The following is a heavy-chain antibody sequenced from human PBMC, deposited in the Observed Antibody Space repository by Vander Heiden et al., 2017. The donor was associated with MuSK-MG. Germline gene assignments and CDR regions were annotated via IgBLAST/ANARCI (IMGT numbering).Heavy chain of an antibody. CDR1: GFTFSSYE. D-gene: IGHD3-16*01. CDR3: ARVGDRAMGELGSSLYFQH. Sequence: EVQLVESGGGLVQPGGSLRLSCAASGFTFSSYEMNWVRQAPGKGLEWVSDISSSGSTIYYADSVKGRFTISRDNAKNSLYLQMNSLRAEDTAVYYCARVGDRAMGELGSSLYFQHWGQGTLVTVSS. V-gene: IGHV3-48*03. CDR2: ISSSGSTI. J-gene: IGHJ1*01.